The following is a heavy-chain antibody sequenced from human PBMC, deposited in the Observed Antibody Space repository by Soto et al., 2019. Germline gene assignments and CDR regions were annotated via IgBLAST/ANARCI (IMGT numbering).Heavy chain of an antibody. J-gene: IGHJ4*02. D-gene: IGHD6-13*01. CDR2: VYYTGIT. CDR3: ARAAAADY. Sequence: SETLSLTCTVSGRSITYYNWGWIRQPPGKGLEWIGNVYYTGITHFNPSLKSRVSMSVDTSKNQFSLKLSSVTTADTAVYYCARAAAADYWGQGTLVTVSS. V-gene: IGHV4-59*01. CDR1: GRSITYYN.